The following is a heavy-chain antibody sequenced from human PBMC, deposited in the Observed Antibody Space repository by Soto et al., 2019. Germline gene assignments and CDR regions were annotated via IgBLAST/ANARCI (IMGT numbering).Heavy chain of an antibody. Sequence: ASVKVSCKASGYTFTSYGISWVRQAPGQGLEWMGWISAYNGNTNYAQKLQGRVTMTTDTSTSTAYMELRSLRSDDTAVYYCVRDQKYDFWSGYWSFGMDVWGQGTTVTVSS. D-gene: IGHD3-3*01. CDR3: VRDQKYDFWSGYWSFGMDV. CDR2: ISAYNGNT. V-gene: IGHV1-18*04. CDR1: GYTFTSYG. J-gene: IGHJ6*02.